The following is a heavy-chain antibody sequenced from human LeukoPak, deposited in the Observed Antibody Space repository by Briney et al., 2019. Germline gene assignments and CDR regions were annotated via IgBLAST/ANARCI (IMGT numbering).Heavy chain of an antibody. V-gene: IGHV3-72*01. J-gene: IGHJ4*02. CDR2: TRNKANSYIT. Sequence: GGSLRLSCAASGFTFSDHFLDWVRQAPGRGLEWVGRTRNKANSYITEYAASVKGRFTISRDDSKNSLYLQMSSLKTDDTAIYYCASIRGTFGYWGQGTLVTVSS. CDR1: GFTFSDHF. D-gene: IGHD1-26*01. CDR3: ASIRGTFGY.